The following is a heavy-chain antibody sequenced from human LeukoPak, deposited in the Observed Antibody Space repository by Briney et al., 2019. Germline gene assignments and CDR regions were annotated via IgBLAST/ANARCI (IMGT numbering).Heavy chain of an antibody. Sequence: GGSLRLSCAASGFTFSSYGMHWGRQAPGRGLEWVAFIRYDGSNKYYADSVKGRFTISRDNSKNTLYLQMNSLRAEDTAVYYCAKDPPMYSGSYFDYWGQGTLVTVSS. D-gene: IGHD1-26*01. CDR2: IRYDGSNK. V-gene: IGHV3-30*02. CDR3: AKDPPMYSGSYFDY. CDR1: GFTFSSYG. J-gene: IGHJ4*03.